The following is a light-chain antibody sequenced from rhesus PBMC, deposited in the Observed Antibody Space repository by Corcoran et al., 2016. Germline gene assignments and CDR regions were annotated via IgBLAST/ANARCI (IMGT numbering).Light chain of an antibody. Sequence: DIVMTQTPLSLPITPGEPASISCRASQSLLHRNGNTYLHWYLQKPGASPQLHCYGGSNRASGVPDRFSGSGSGTDFTLKISKVQAEDVGVYYCVQAIAFPYSFGRWTKVEIK. CDR2: GGS. CDR1: QSLLHRNGNTY. J-gene: IGKJ2*01. CDR3: VQAIAFPYS. V-gene: IGKV2-72*02.